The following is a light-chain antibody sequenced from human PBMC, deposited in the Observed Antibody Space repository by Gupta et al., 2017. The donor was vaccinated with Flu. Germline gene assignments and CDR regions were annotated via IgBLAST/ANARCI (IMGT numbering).Light chain of an antibody. V-gene: IGLV2-11*01. Sequence: QSALTQPRSVSGSPGQSATISCPGTSSDVGAYDYVSWYQQHPGKAPKLIIYDVGERPSGVPDRFSGSKSGNTASLTISGLRAEDEALYFCCSYAGSYTFVVFGGGTQLTVL. CDR3: CSYAGSYTFVV. CDR2: DVG. CDR1: SSDVGAYDY. J-gene: IGLJ2*01.